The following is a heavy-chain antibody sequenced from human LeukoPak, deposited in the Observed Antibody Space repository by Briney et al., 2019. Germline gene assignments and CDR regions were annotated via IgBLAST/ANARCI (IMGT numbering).Heavy chain of an antibody. CDR1: GFTFSSYG. CDR2: ISYDGSNK. CDR3: AKDPSWASSKDY. V-gene: IGHV3-30*18. J-gene: IGHJ4*02. Sequence: GRSLRLSCAASGFTFSSYGMHWVRQAPGKGLEWVAVISYDGSNKYYADSVKGRFTISRDNSKNTLYLQMNSLRAEDTAVYYCAKDPSWASSKDYWGQGTLVTVSS. D-gene: IGHD3-16*01.